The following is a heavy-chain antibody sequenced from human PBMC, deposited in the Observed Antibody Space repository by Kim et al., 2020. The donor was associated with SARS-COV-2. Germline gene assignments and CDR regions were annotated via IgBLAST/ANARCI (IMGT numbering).Heavy chain of an antibody. CDR2: INWNGGST. Sequence: GGSLRLSCAASGFTFGDYGMSWVRQAPGKGLEWVSGINWNGGSTGYADSVKGRFTISRDNAKNSLYLQMNSLRAEDTALYYCARVPQQWLVLYYYYSGMDVWGQGTTVTVSS. CDR1: GFTFGDYG. J-gene: IGHJ6*02. V-gene: IGHV3-20*04. CDR3: ARVPQQWLVLYYYYSGMDV. D-gene: IGHD6-19*01.